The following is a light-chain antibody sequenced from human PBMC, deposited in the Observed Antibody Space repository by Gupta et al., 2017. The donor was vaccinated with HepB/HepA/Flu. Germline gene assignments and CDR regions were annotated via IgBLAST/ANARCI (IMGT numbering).Light chain of an antibody. Sequence: QSVLTQPPSPSGTPGQRVTISCSGSRPNIGCNTVNWYRQLPGTAPNLLIYNNNQRPAGVPDRFSGSNSGTSASLAISGLHAEDDADYYCATGDDSPWSGVFGGGTKLTVL. J-gene: IGLJ2*01. CDR3: ATGDDSPWSGV. CDR2: NNN. CDR1: RPNIGCNT. V-gene: IGLV1-44*01.